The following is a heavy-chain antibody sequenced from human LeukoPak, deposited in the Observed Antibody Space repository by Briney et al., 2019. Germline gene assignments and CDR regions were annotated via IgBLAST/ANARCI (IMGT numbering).Heavy chain of an antibody. V-gene: IGHV3-30*18. Sequence: GGSLRLSCAASGFTFSSSGIHWVRQAPGKGLEWVAAISFDGNNKYYTDSVKGRFTISRDNSKNTVFLQINSLKPEDTAVYYCAKVHSYGWLHNFDYWGREPWSPSPQ. D-gene: IGHD5-24*01. CDR1: GFTFSSSG. CDR2: ISFDGNNK. CDR3: AKVHSYGWLHNFDY. J-gene: IGHJ4*02.